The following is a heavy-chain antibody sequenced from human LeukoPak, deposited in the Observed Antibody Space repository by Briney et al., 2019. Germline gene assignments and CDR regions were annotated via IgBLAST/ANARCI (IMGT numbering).Heavy chain of an antibody. Sequence: SETLSLTCTVSGVSIDSSSYYWGWIRQTPGKGLEWIGNLYYRGSTYYNPSLKSRVTISVDTSKNQFSLKLSSVTAADTAVYYCARRFITHDYRGWFDPWGQGTLVTVSS. CDR1: GVSIDSSSYY. CDR2: LYYRGST. CDR3: ARRFITHDYRGWFDP. D-gene: IGHD4-11*01. V-gene: IGHV4-39*01. J-gene: IGHJ5*02.